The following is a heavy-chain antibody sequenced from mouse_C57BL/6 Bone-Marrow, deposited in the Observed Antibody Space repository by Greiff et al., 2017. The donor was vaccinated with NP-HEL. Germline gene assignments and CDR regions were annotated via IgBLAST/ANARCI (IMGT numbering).Heavy chain of an antibody. V-gene: IGHV1-81*01. CDR3: ASDYARDY. J-gene: IGHJ4*01. Sequence: VQLQQSGAELARPGASVKLSCKASGYTFTSYGISWVKQRTGQGLAWIGEIYPRSGNIYYNEKFKGKATLTSDKSSSPEYMELRRLPAEDSAVYSCASDYARDYRGQGTSVTVSS. CDR2: IYPRSGNI. CDR1: GYTFTSYG.